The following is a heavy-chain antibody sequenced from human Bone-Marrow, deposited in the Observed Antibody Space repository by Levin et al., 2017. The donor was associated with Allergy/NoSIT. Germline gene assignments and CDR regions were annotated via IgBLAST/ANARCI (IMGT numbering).Heavy chain of an antibody. CDR2: ISSGGDNK. CDR1: GFTFTLYG. J-gene: IGHJ4*02. CDR3: AKDRPQATDYYDSSGSLDY. V-gene: IGHV3-30*18. Sequence: GGSLRLSCAASGFTFTLYGMHWVRQAPGKGLEWVSFISSGGDNKYFADSVKGRFTISRDNSKNTLYLQMNSLRAEDTAIYYCAKDRPQATDYYDSSGSLDYWGRGTLVTVSS. D-gene: IGHD3-22*01.